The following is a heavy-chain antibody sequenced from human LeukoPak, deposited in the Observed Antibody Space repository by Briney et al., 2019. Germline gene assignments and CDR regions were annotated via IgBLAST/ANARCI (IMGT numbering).Heavy chain of an antibody. CDR2: IYNSGTT. V-gene: IGHV4-59*01. CDR3: ARGWDSGYNFYGMDV. J-gene: IGHJ6*02. CDR1: GGSISGYY. Sequence: SETLSLTCTVSGGSISGYYWGWIRQSPGKGLEWIANIYNSGTTSHNPSLKSRVAVSVDTSKNQFSLKLTSVTAADTAVYYCARGWDSGYNFYGMDVWGQGNTVTVSS. D-gene: IGHD1-26*01.